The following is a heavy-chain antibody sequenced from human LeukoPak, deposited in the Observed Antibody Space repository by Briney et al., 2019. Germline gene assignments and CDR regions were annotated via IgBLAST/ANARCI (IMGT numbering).Heavy chain of an antibody. CDR3: ARDSGSGNNDY. J-gene: IGHJ4*02. CDR1: GYTSSSYG. CDR2: ISAGNGNT. V-gene: IGHV1-3*01. D-gene: IGHD1-26*01. Sequence: ASVKVSCKSSGYTSSSYGISWMRQAPGQRLEWMGWISAGNGNTKYSQNFQGRVTFISNTSATTAFMELSSLRSEDAAVYYCARDSGSGNNDYWGQGTLVTVSS.